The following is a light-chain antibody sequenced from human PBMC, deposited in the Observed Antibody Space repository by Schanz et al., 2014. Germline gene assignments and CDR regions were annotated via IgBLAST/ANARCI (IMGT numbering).Light chain of an antibody. V-gene: IGLV2-8*01. CDR3: QSYDSSLSGAYV. CDR1: SSDVGGYNY. Sequence: QSALTQPPSASGSPGQSVTISCTGTSSDVGGYNYVSWYQQHPGKAPKLMIFEVSKRPSGVPARFSGSKSGTSGSLAITGLQAEDEADYYCQSYDSSLSGAYVFGSGTKLTVL. CDR2: EVS. J-gene: IGLJ1*01.